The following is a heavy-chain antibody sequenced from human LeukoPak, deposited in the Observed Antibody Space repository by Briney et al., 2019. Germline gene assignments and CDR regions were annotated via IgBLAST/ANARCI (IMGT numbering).Heavy chain of an antibody. CDR2: IYYSGST. CDR3: ARIAVLYEAFDI. J-gene: IGHJ3*02. V-gene: IGHV4-59*01. CDR1: GGSISSYY. Sequence: PSETLSLTCTVSGGSISSYYWGWIRQPPGKGLEWIGYIYYSGSTNYNPSLKSRVTISVDTSKNQFSLKLSSVTAADTAVYYCARIAVLYEAFDIWGQGTMVTVSS. D-gene: IGHD2-8*01.